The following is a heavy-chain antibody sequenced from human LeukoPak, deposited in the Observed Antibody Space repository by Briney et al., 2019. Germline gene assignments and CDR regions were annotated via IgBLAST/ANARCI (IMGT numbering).Heavy chain of an antibody. CDR3: ARDYYAGYKSGWYQINY. J-gene: IGHJ4*02. V-gene: IGHV3-30*04. CDR2: ISNDGSNT. CDR1: GFTLSGYA. D-gene: IGHD6-19*01. Sequence: GGSLRLSCAVSGFTLSGYAMHWVRQAPGKGLEWVAVISNDGSNTNYADSVKGRFTTSRDKSKNTLYLQMNSLRAEDTAVYYCARDYYAGYKSGWYQINYWGQGTLVTVSS.